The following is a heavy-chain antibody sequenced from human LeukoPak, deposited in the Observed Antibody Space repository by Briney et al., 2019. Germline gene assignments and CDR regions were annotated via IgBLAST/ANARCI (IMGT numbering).Heavy chain of an antibody. D-gene: IGHD4-17*01. CDR2: IIPLFGTS. Sequence: GASVTVSCKTPRGTFNTYAINWVRQAPGQGLEWMGGIIPLFGTSRCAQKFQGRVTLIADESTSTAYMELSSLRSEDTAVYYCATGGDYATVDYWGQGTLVTVSS. J-gene: IGHJ4*02. V-gene: IGHV1-69*13. CDR3: ATGGDYATVDY. CDR1: RGTFNTYA.